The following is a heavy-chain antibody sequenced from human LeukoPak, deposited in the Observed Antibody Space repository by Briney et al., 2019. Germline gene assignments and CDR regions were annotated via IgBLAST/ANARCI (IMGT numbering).Heavy chain of an antibody. CDR3: AKDIRNYYGMDV. V-gene: IGHV3-9*01. CDR1: GFTFSSSE. CDR2: ISWNSGSI. J-gene: IGHJ6*02. Sequence: PGGSLRLSCVASGFTFSSSELNWVRQAPRKGLEWVSGISWNSGSIGYADSVKGRFTISRDNAKNSLYLQMNSLRAEDTALYYCAKDIRNYYGMDVWGQGTTVTVSS.